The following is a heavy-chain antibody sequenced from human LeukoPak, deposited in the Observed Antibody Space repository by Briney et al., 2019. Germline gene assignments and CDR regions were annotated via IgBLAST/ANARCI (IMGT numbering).Heavy chain of an antibody. CDR3: ARNGYGSGSSW. CDR1: GGSFSGYY. J-gene: IGHJ4*02. CDR2: INHSGST. V-gene: IGHV4-34*01. Sequence: KASETLSLTCAVYGGSFSGYYWSWIRQPPGKGLEWIGEINHSGSTNYNPSLKSRVTISVDTSKNQVSLKLTSVTAADTAVYYCARNGYGSGSSWWGQGTLVTVSS. D-gene: IGHD3-10*01.